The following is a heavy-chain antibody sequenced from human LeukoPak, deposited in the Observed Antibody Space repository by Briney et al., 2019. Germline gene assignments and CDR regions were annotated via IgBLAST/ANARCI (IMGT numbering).Heavy chain of an antibody. CDR3: ARDRIIGTTRVDY. CDR1: GFTFSSYA. D-gene: IGHD1-20*01. J-gene: IGHJ4*02. CDR2: ITGSGGST. Sequence: PGGSLRLSCAASGFTFSSYAMSWVRQAPGKGLEWVSAITGSGGSTYYADSVKGRFTISRDNSKNTLYLQMNSLRAEDTAIYYCARDRIIGTTRVDYWGQGTLVTVSS. V-gene: IGHV3-23*01.